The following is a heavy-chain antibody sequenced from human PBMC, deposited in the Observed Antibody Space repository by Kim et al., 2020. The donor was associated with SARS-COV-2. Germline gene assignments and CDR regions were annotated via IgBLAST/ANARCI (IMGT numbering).Heavy chain of an antibody. V-gene: IGHV4-39*01. Sequence: YYNPSHERRDTISVDTSNNHFSLNRTSVTAADTAVYYCARHNWGGGFDTWGQGTLVTVSS. J-gene: IGHJ5*02. D-gene: IGHD3-16*01. CDR3: ARHNWGGGFDT.